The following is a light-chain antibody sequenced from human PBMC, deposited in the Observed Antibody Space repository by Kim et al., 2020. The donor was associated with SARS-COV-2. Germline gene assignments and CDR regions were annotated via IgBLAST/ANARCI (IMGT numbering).Light chain of an antibody. J-gene: IGKJ2*01. CDR1: QSILHSSNMMNY. V-gene: IGKV4-1*01. CDR3: KHYRGAPYT. Sequence: DIVLTQSPDSLAVSLGERATINCKSSQSILHSSNMMNYLAWYQQKPGQPPKLLIYWASTRESGVPDRFSGGGSGTDFTLTISSLQAEDVAVYYCKHYRGAPYTFGQGTKLEI. CDR2: WAS.